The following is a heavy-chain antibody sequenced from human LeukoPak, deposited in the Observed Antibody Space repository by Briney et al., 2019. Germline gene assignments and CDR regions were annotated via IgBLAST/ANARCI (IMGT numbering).Heavy chain of an antibody. CDR2: ISGSGGST. CDR1: GFTFSTYA. J-gene: IGHJ4*02. Sequence: HPGGSLRLSCAASGFTFSTYAMSWVRQAARKRLEWVSAISGSGGSTYYADSVKGRFTISRDNSKNTLYLQMNSLRAEDTALYYCAKDAKRNYDFWDRFDYWGQGTLVTVSS. D-gene: IGHD3-3*01. V-gene: IGHV3-23*01. CDR3: AKDAKRNYDFWDRFDY.